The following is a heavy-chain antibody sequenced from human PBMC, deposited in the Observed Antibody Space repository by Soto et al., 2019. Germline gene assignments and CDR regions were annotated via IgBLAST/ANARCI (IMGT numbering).Heavy chain of an antibody. Sequence: SVKVSCKASGGTFSSYAISWVRQAPGQGLEWMGGIIPIFGTANYAQKFQGRVTMTRNTSISTAYMELSSLRSEDTAVYYCARSRSGYFHDAFDIWGQGTMVTVSS. CDR3: ARSRSGYFHDAFDI. V-gene: IGHV1-69*05. CDR2: IIPIFGTA. D-gene: IGHD3-22*01. CDR1: GGTFSSYA. J-gene: IGHJ3*02.